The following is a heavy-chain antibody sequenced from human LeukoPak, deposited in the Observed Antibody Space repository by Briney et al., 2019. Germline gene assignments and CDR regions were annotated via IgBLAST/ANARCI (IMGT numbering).Heavy chain of an antibody. CDR1: GGSISSSSYY. CDR3: ARHYYGSGGNLDY. CDR2: IYYTGST. Sequence: PSETLSLTGTVSGGSISSSSYYWGWIRQPPGKGLEWIGSIYYTGSTYYNPSLKSRVTISVDTSKKQFSLKVSSVTAADTAVYFCARHYYGSGGNLDYWGQGTLVTVSS. V-gene: IGHV4-39*01. J-gene: IGHJ4*02. D-gene: IGHD3-10*01.